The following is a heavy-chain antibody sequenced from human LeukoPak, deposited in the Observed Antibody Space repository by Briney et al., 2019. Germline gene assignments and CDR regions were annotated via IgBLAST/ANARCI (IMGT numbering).Heavy chain of an antibody. V-gene: IGHV1-69*04. Sequence: ASVKVSCKASGGTFSSYAISWVRQAPGQGLEWMGRIIPILGIANYAQKFQGRVAITADKSTSTAYMELSSLRSEDTAVYYCASTLSSSWYVGITGTTVQLWGQGTLVTVSS. CDR1: GGTFSSYA. CDR2: IIPILGIA. J-gene: IGHJ4*02. CDR3: ASTLSSSWYVGITGTTVQL. D-gene: IGHD1-20*01.